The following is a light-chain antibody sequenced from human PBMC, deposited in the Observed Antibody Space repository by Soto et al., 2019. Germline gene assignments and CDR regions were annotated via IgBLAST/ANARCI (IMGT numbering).Light chain of an antibody. J-gene: IGKJ1*01. CDR2: DAS. V-gene: IGKV1-5*01. Sequence: DSQKTQAHSTLSASLQDGVAITRRASQSISSWLAWYQQKPGKAPKVLIFDASSLESGVPSRFSVSGSATEFILTISSLQPDDFATYHCQQGDSTPWTFGQGTEVDIK. CDR1: QSISSW. CDR3: QQGDSTPWT.